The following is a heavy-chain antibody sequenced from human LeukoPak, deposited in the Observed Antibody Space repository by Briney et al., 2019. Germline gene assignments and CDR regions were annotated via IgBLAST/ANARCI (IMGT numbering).Heavy chain of an antibody. D-gene: IGHD4-23*01. CDR2: IYYSGST. J-gene: IGHJ2*01. CDR3: ARSVVTLYWYFDL. Sequence: PSETLSLTCTVSGGSVSSYYWSWIRQPPGKGLEWIGYIYYSGSTNYNPSLKSRVTISLDTSKNQFSLKLSSVTTADTAVYYCARSVVTLYWYFDLWGRGTLVTVSS. CDR1: GGSVSSYY. V-gene: IGHV4-59*02.